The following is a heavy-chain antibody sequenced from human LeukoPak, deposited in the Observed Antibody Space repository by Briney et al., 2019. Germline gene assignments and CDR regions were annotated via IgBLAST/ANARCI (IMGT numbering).Heavy chain of an antibody. Sequence: GGSLRLSCAASGFTFSDYYMSWIRQAPGKGLEWVSYISSSGSTIYYADSVKGRFTISRDNAKNSLYLQMNSLRAEDTAVYYCARDGPYGDYEADAFDIWGQGTMVTVSS. CDR3: ARDGPYGDYEADAFDI. D-gene: IGHD4-17*01. V-gene: IGHV3-11*01. CDR2: ISSSGSTI. J-gene: IGHJ3*02. CDR1: GFTFSDYY.